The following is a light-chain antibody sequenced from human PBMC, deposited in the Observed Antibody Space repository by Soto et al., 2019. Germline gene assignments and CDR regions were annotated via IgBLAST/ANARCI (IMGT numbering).Light chain of an antibody. J-gene: IGLJ2*01. CDR2: DVN. Sequence: QSALTQPRSVSGSPGQSVTISCTGISSDVGAYNYVSWYQQHPGKAPKVMSDDVNTRPSRITDRFYGSKSDNTASLTISGLQAEDEADYYCCSYAGSYTLVFGGGTKVTVL. CDR3: CSYAGSYTLV. V-gene: IGLV2-11*01. CDR1: SSDVGAYNY.